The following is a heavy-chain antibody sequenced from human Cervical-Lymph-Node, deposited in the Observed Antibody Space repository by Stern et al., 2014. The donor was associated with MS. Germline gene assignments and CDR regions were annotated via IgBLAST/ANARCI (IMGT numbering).Heavy chain of an antibody. Sequence: VQLVESGAEVKKPGATVKVSCKTSGYTFTRYGISWVRQAPGQGLEWMGWISGYNRYTTYARKFEGRVTITTDTSTTTAYMELRSLRSDDTAVYYCARDFYRQQLDHYGLDVWGQGTTVIVSS. CDR1: GYTFTRYG. J-gene: IGHJ6*02. D-gene: IGHD6-13*01. CDR3: ARDFYRQQLDHYGLDV. CDR2: ISGYNRYT. V-gene: IGHV1-18*01.